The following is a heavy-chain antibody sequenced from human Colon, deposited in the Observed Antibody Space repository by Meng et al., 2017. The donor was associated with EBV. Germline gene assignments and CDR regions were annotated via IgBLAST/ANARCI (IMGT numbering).Heavy chain of an antibody. J-gene: IGHJ5*02. CDR3: ARRGPSGNFSP. CDR2: IDHRGNT. V-gene: IGHV4-34*01. Sequence: QVQLRQWGAGLWKPPAARSRGWAVYVGSCRDYYWTWIRHPPGKGLEWIGEIDHRGNTKYNPSLKSRVTISLDTSKKQFSLKVSSVTAADSAVYYCARRGPSGNFSPWSQGALVTVSS. D-gene: IGHD3-10*01. CDR1: VGSCRDYY.